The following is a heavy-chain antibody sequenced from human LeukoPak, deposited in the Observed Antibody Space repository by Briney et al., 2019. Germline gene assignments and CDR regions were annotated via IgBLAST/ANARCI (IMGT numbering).Heavy chain of an antibody. D-gene: IGHD6-13*01. V-gene: IGHV4-61*02. J-gene: IGHJ5*02. CDR2: IHTSGST. CDR1: GGSITYGSYY. Sequence: PSETLSLTCSVSGGSITYGSYYWTWIRQPAGKGLEWIGRIHTSGSTNYNPSLKSRVTISVDTSKNQFSLKLSSVTAADTAVYYCARGPLIAAAGLRWFDPWGQGTLVTVSS. CDR3: ARGPLIAAAGLRWFDP.